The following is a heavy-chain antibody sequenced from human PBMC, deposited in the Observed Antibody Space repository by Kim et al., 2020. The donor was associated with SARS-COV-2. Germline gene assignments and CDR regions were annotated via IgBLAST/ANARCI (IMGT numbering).Heavy chain of an antibody. CDR1: GYTFTSYA. V-gene: IGHV7-4-1*02. CDR3: ARDEAVGDFWSPEPFDN. J-gene: IGHJ4*02. D-gene: IGHD3-10*01. CDR2: INTFSGNP. Sequence: ASVKVSCKASGYTFTSYAINWVRQVPGQGLEWMGWINTFSGNPTYAQGFSGRFVFSLDTSVSTAYLQISSLKAEDTAVYYCARDEAVGDFWSPEPFDNWGQGTLVTVSS.